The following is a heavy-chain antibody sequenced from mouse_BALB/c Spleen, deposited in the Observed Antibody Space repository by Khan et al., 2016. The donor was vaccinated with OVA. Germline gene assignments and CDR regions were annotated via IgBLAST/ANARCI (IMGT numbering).Heavy chain of an antibody. D-gene: IGHD1-3*01. J-gene: IGHJ3*01. CDR3: VRGSGKSGFAY. Sequence: QVQLQQSGAELVRPGVSVRISCKGSGFTFTDFAMHWVKQSHAKSLEWLGVISTYYGDVDYNHKFRYTATMTVDKSSSKAYIELAGLTSEDSAIYYCVRGSGKSGFAYWGQGTLVTVSA. CDR1: GFTFTDFA. CDR2: ISTYYGDV. V-gene: IGHV1S137*01.